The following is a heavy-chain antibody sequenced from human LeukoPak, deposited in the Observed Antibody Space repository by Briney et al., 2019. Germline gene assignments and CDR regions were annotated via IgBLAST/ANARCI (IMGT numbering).Heavy chain of an antibody. CDR1: GGTFSSYA. J-gene: IGHJ4*02. CDR3: AREDYGDFRLDY. D-gene: IGHD4-17*01. CDR2: IIPIFGTA. Sequence: GASVTVSCKASGGTFSSYAISWVRQAPGQGLEWMGGIIPIFGTANYAQEFQGRVTITTDESTSTAYMELSSLRSEDTAVYYCAREDYGDFRLDYWGQGTLVTVSS. V-gene: IGHV1-69*05.